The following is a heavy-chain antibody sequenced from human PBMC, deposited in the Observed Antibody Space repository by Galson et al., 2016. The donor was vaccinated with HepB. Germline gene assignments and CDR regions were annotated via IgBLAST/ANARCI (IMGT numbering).Heavy chain of an antibody. V-gene: IGHV3-66*01. D-gene: IGHD2-15*01. CDR3: ARNRHCSGGSCYGA. Sequence: SLRLSCAASEFTVSNNYMSWVRQAPGKGLEWVSLIYSGGNTRYADSVKGRFTISRDSSKNTLYLQMNSLRAEDTAVYYCARNRHCSGGSCYGAWGQGTLVTVSS. CDR2: IYSGGNT. J-gene: IGHJ5*02. CDR1: EFTVSNNY.